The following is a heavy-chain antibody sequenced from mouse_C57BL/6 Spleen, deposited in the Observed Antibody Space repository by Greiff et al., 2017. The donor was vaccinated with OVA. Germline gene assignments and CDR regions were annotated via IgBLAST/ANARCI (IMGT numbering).Heavy chain of an antibody. CDR2: IYPRDGST. D-gene: IGHD1-1*01. Sequence: QVHVKQSGPELVKPGASVKLSCKASGYTFTSYDINWVKQRPGPGLEWIGWIYPRDGSTKYNEKFKGKATLTVDTSSSTAYMELHSLTSEDSAVYFCVGITTVVATRYAMDYWGQGTSVTVSS. J-gene: IGHJ4*01. CDR3: VGITTVVATRYAMDY. CDR1: GYTFTSYD. V-gene: IGHV1-85*01.